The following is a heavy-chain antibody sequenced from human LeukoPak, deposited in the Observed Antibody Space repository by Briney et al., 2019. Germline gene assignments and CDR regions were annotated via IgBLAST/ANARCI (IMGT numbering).Heavy chain of an antibody. CDR3: ANWRYCSGGSCPGPFDY. D-gene: IGHD2-15*01. V-gene: IGHV3-23*01. CDR2: ISGSGGST. Sequence: GGSLRLSCAASGFTFSNYAMSWVRQAPGKGLEWVSAISGSGGSTYYADSVKGRFTISRDNSKNTLYLQMNSLRAEDTAVYYCANWRYCSGGSCPGPFDYWGQGTLVTVSS. CDR1: GFTFSNYA. J-gene: IGHJ4*02.